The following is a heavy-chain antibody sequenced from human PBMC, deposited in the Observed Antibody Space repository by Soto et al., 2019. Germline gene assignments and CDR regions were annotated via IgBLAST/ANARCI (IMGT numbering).Heavy chain of an antibody. D-gene: IGHD6-19*01. CDR2: IFYSGDT. CDR1: GGSISGHY. CDR3: ARVGSSGWSPDY. V-gene: IGHV4-59*11. Sequence: PSETLSLTCTVSGGSISGHYWSWIRQPPGKGLEWIGYIFYSGDTNYNPSLSSRVTISVDTSKNQFSLKLSSVTTADTAMYYCARVGSSGWSPDYWGQGTLVTVSS. J-gene: IGHJ4*02.